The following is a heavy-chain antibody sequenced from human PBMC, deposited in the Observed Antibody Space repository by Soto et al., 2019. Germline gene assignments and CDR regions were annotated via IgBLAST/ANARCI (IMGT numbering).Heavy chain of an antibody. V-gene: IGHV1-3*01. CDR2: INAGNGNT. CDR3: ARGLKYYDILTGYYFDY. CDR1: GYTFTSYA. Sequence: ASVKVSCKASGYTFTSYAMHWVRQAPGQRLEWMGWINAGNGNTKYSQKFQGRVTITRDTSASTAYMELSSLRSEDTAVYYCARGLKYYDILTGYYFDYWGQGTLVNVSS. D-gene: IGHD3-9*01. J-gene: IGHJ4*02.